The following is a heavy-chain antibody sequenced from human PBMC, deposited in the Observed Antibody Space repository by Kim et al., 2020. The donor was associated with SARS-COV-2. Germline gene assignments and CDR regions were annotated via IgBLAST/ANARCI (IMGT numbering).Heavy chain of an antibody. D-gene: IGHD2-2*01. J-gene: IGHJ4*02. CDR1: GFTFSSYA. V-gene: IGHV3-30-3*01. CDR2: ISYDGSNK. Sequence: LSLTCAASGFTFSSYAMHWVRQAPGKGLEWVAVISYDGSNKYYADSVKGRFTISRDNSKNTLYLQMNSLRAEDTAVYYCARFQLVPAAVKFDYWGQGTLVTVSS. CDR3: ARFQLVPAAVKFDY.